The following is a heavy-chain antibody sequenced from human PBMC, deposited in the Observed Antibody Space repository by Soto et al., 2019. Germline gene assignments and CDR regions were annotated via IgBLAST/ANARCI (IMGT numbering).Heavy chain of an antibody. Sequence: ASVKVSCKASGYTFTSYDINWVRQATGQGLEGMGWISAYNGNTNYAQKLQGRVTMTTDTSTSTAYMELRSLRSDDTAVYYCARGSKRGGSAFDIWGQGTMVTVSS. CDR3: ARGSKRGGSAFDI. CDR1: GYTFTSYD. CDR2: ISAYNGNT. J-gene: IGHJ3*02. V-gene: IGHV1-18*01. D-gene: IGHD3-16*01.